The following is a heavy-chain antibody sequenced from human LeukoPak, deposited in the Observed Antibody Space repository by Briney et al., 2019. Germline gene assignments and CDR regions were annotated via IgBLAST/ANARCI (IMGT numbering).Heavy chain of an antibody. D-gene: IGHD6-13*01. V-gene: IGHV1-69*05. CDR3: ARDGLRIAVTGLFDY. CDR2: IIPIFGTA. CDR1: GGTFSSYA. J-gene: IGHJ4*02. Sequence: SVKVSCKASGGTFSSYAISWVRQAPGQGLEWMGGIIPIFGTANYAQKFQGRVTITTDESTSTAYMELRSLRFDDTAVYYCARDGLRIAVTGLFDYWGQGTLVTVSS.